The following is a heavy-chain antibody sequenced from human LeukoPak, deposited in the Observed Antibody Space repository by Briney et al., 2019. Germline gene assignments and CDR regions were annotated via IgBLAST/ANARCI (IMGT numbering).Heavy chain of an antibody. CDR3: ARDGQTTGHDY. Sequence: SETLSLTCTVSGGSISSYYWSWIRQPPGKGLEWIGYIYYSGSTNYNPSLKSRVTISVDTSKNQFSLKLSSVTAADTAVYYCARDGQTTGHDYWGQGTLVTVSS. CDR1: GGSISSYY. V-gene: IGHV4-59*01. J-gene: IGHJ4*02. D-gene: IGHD4-17*01. CDR2: IYYSGST.